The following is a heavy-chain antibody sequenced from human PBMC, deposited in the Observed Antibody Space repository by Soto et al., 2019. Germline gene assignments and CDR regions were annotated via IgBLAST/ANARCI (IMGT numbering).Heavy chain of an antibody. V-gene: IGHV4-39*01. CDR2: IYYSGSS. Sequence: SETLSLTCTVSGGSISSSSYYWGWIRQPPGKGLEWIGSIYYSGSSYYNPALKSRVTISVDTPKNQFSLKLSAVTAAETAVYYCPRHTPNLRHYYYYGMDVWGQGTTVTVSS. CDR1: GGSISSSSYY. J-gene: IGHJ6*02. CDR3: PRHTPNLRHYYYYGMDV.